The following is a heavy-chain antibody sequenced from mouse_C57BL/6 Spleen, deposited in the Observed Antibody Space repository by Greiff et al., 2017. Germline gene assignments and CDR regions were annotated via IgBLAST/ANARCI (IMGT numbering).Heavy chain of an antibody. Sequence: EVQLQQSGPELVKPGASVKISCKASGYSFTDYNMNWVKQSNGKSLEWIGVINPNYGTTRYNQKLQGKATLTVDQSSSTAYMQLNILTSEDSAVYYCANAYCSCYPWYFDVWGTGTTVTVSS. CDR2: INPNYGTT. D-gene: IGHD1-1*01. CDR3: ANAYCSCYPWYFDV. J-gene: IGHJ1*03. V-gene: IGHV1-39*01. CDR1: GYSFTDYN.